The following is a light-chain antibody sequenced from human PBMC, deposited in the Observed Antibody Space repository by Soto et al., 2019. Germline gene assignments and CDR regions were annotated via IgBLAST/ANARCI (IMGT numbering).Light chain of an antibody. Sequence: QSVLTQPASVSGSPGQSITLSCTGISAHAAPSNFVSWYQHHPGKAPRLILYDVTHRPSGISNRFSGSKSGDSASLTISGLQAEGEAHYYCSSYRSGPLYVFXTGTKVTVL. CDR1: SAHAAPSNF. V-gene: IGLV2-14*03. CDR2: DVT. CDR3: SSYRSGPLYV. J-gene: IGLJ1*01.